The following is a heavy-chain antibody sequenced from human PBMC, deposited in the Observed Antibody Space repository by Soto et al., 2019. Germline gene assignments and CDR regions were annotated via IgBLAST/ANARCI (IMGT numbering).Heavy chain of an antibody. CDR3: ARGDRGGSGSPASYYYSGLDV. V-gene: IGHV3-23*01. Sequence: DVQLLESGGHLVQPGGSLRLSCAASGFTFSSYAMSWVRQAPGTVLEWVSSVSAGGDMTYYSDSVKGRFTISRDNSNNALFLQMNSLRIEDTALYYCARGDRGGSGSPASYYYSGLDVWGQGATVTVS. J-gene: IGHJ6*02. D-gene: IGHD3-10*01. CDR1: GFTFSSYA. CDR2: VSAGGDMT.